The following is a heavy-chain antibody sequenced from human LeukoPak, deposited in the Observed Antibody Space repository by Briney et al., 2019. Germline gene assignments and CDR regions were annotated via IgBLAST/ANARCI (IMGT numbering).Heavy chain of an antibody. CDR3: AKGKYGTDAFDI. Sequence: GGSLRLSCAASGFTFSSYGMHWVRQAPGKGLEWVAFIRYDGNDKFYAESVKGRFTISRDSSRNTLYLQMKSLRPEDTAVYYCAKGKYGTDAFDIWGQGTMVTVSS. D-gene: IGHD1-1*01. J-gene: IGHJ3*02. CDR2: IRYDGNDK. CDR1: GFTFSSYG. V-gene: IGHV3-30*02.